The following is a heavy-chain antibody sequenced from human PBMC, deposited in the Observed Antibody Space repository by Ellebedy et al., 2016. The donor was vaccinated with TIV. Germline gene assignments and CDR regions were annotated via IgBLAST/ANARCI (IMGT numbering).Heavy chain of an antibody. CDR2: VNGTGHET. Sequence: GGSLRLSXAASGFTFSSYWMHWVRQAPGKGLVWVSAVNGTGHETFYTDSVKGRFTISRDNSKNTLYLQMNSLRAEDTAVYYCAKARQLVAYYYYYMDVWGKGTTVTVSS. CDR3: AKARQLVAYYYYYMDV. V-gene: IGHV3-23*01. D-gene: IGHD6-6*01. CDR1: GFTFSSYW. J-gene: IGHJ6*03.